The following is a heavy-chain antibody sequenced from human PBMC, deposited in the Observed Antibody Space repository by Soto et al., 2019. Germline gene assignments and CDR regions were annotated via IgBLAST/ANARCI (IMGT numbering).Heavy chain of an antibody. CDR3: ARDRGYYYGSGSYYPPHY. CDR1: GGTFSSYA. J-gene: IGHJ4*02. CDR2: IIPIFGTA. Sequence: ASVKVSSNASGGTFSSYAISSVRQAPGQGLEWMGGIIPIFGTANYAQKLQGRVTMTTDTSTSTAYMELRSLRSDDTAVYYCARDRGYYYGSGSYYPPHYWGQGTLVTVSS. D-gene: IGHD3-10*01. V-gene: IGHV1-69*05.